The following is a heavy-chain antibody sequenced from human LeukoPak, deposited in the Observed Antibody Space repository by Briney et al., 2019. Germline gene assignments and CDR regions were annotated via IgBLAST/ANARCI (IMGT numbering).Heavy chain of an antibody. Sequence: PGGSLRLSCAASGFTFSGSVMSWVRQAPGKGLEWVSTINGSGGSTYYADSVKGRFTISRDNSKNTLYLQMNSLRAEDTAVYYCAKDMWFGGAFDYWGQGTLVTVSS. CDR3: AKDMWFGGAFDY. J-gene: IGHJ4*02. V-gene: IGHV3-23*01. D-gene: IGHD3-10*01. CDR1: GFTFSGSV. CDR2: INGSGGST.